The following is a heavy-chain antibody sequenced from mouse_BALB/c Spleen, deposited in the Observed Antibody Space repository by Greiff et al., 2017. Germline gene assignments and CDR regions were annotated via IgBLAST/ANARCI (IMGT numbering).Heavy chain of an antibody. V-gene: IGHV5-9-4*01. Sequence: EVQVVESGGGLVKPGGSLKLSCAASGFTFSSYAMSWVRQSPEKRLEWVAEISSGGSYTYYPDTVTGRFTISRDNAKNTLYLEMSSLRSEDTAMYYCAREGYGSFYYFDYWGQGTTLTVSS. CDR3: AREGYGSFYYFDY. CDR2: ISSGGSYT. CDR1: GFTFSSYA. J-gene: IGHJ2*01. D-gene: IGHD1-1*01.